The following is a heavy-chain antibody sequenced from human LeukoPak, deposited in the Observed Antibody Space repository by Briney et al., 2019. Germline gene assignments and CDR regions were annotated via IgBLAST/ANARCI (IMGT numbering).Heavy chain of an antibody. Sequence: GGSLRLSCAASGFTFSSYGMHWVRQAPGKGLEWVAVIWYDGSNKYYADSVKGRFTISRDNSKNTLYLQMNSLRAENTAVYYCAIDSKSHWFDPTGQGTLVTVSS. CDR3: AIDSKSHWFDP. CDR1: GFTFSSYG. CDR2: IWYDGSNK. V-gene: IGHV3-33*01. J-gene: IGHJ5*02.